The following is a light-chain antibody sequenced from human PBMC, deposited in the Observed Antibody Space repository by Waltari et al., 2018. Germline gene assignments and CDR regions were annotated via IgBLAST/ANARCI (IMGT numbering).Light chain of an antibody. CDR2: AAF. Sequence: IQLTQSPSSLSASVGDRVTITCRASQGIISYLAWYQQKPGKAPNLLIYAAFTLQSGVPSRFSGSGSGTDFTLTISSLQPEDFATYYCQQCNTYPLTFGQGTRLEIK. CDR3: QQCNTYPLT. CDR1: QGIISY. J-gene: IGKJ5*01. V-gene: IGKV1-9*01.